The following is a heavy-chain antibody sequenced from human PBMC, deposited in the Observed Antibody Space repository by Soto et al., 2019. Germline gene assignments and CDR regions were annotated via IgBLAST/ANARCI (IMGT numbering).Heavy chain of an antibody. Sequence: QVQLVQSGAEVKKPGSSVKVSCKAPGGTCSSYAISWVRQAPGQGLEWMGGIIPIFGTANYAQKFQGRVTITADESTSTAYMELSSLRSEDTSVYYCARGYTIFGVVIQNWFDPWGQGTLVTVSS. D-gene: IGHD3-3*01. J-gene: IGHJ5*02. CDR3: ARGYTIFGVVIQNWFDP. V-gene: IGHV1-69*12. CDR1: GGTCSSYA. CDR2: IIPIFGTA.